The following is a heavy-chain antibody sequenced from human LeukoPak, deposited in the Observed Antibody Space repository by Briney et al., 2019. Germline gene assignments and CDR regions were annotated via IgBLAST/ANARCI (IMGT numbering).Heavy chain of an antibody. Sequence: GGSLRLSCAASGFTFSSYSMNWVRQAPGKGLEWVSYISSSSSTVYYADSVKGRFTISRDTSKNAVYLQMNSLRAEDTAVYYCAKVEWFGESGDRWGQGTLVTVAS. D-gene: IGHD3-10*01. CDR3: AKVEWFGESGDR. V-gene: IGHV3-48*01. CDR2: ISSSSSTV. CDR1: GFTFSSYS. J-gene: IGHJ4*02.